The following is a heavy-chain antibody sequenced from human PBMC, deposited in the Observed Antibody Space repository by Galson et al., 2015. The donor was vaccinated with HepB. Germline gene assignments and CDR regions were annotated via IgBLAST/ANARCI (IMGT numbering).Heavy chain of an antibody. CDR2: IQYDESSK. Sequence: SLRLSCAASGFTFSSYWMSWVRQAPGKGLEWVSFIQYDESSKTYADSVKGRFTISRDNSKNTLFLQMNSLRAEDTALYYCAKDVSGNSGAWGQGTLVTVSS. CDR3: AKDVSGNSGA. CDR1: GFTFSSYW. D-gene: IGHD4-23*01. V-gene: IGHV3-30*02. J-gene: IGHJ5*02.